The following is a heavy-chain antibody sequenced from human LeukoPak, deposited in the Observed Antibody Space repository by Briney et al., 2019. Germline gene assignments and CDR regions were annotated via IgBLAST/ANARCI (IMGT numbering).Heavy chain of an antibody. CDR3: AKDHSGSYYYFDY. CDR2: IRYDGSNK. CDR1: GFTFSSYG. Sequence: GGSLRLSYAASGFTFSSYGMHWVRQAPGKGLEWVAFIRYDGSNKYYADSVKGRFTISRDNSKNTLYLQMNSLRAEDTAVYYCAKDHSGSYYYFDYWGQGTLVTVSS. V-gene: IGHV3-30*02. D-gene: IGHD1-26*01. J-gene: IGHJ4*02.